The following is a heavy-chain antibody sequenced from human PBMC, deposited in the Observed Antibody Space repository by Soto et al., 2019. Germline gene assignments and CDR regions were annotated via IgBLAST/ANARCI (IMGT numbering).Heavy chain of an antibody. V-gene: IGHV4-31*03. CDR2: IYYSGST. Sequence: PSETLSLTCTVSGGSISSGGYYWSWIRQHPGKGLEWIGYIYYSGSTYYNPSLKSRVTISVDTSKNQFSLKLSSVTAADTAVYYCARRICCGCYSDYYYYGMDVWGQGTKVTVSS. CDR1: GGSISSGGYY. J-gene: IGHJ6*02. CDR3: ARRICCGCYSDYYYYGMDV. D-gene: IGHD2-15*01.